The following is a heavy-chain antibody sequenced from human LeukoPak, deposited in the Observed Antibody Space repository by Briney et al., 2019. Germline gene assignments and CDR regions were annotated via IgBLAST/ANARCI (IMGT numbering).Heavy chain of an antibody. CDR3: GRHGDGATIEY. V-gene: IGHV3-7*01. J-gene: IGHJ4*02. Sequence: GGSLRLSCVASRFTFSNYWISWVRQAPGKGLEWVANINQDGSKKRYADSVKGRFTVSRDNAKNSFYLQMNSLRAEDTAVYYCGRHGDGATIEYWGQGTLVTVSS. CDR1: RFTFSNYW. D-gene: IGHD1-26*01. CDR2: INQDGSKK.